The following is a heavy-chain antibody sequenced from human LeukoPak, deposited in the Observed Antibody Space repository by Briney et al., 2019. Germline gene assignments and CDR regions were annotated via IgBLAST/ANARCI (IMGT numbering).Heavy chain of an antibody. CDR3: AREGVDGLLGKFDY. J-gene: IGHJ4*02. CDR1: GGSISSGSYY. V-gene: IGHV4-61*02. Sequence: SETLSLTCTVSGGSISSGSYYWSWIRQPAGKGLEWIGRIYTSGSTNYNPSLKSRVTISVDTSKNQFSLQLNSVTPEDTAVYYCAREGVDGLLGKFDYWGQGTLVTVSS. CDR2: IYTSGST. D-gene: IGHD7-27*01.